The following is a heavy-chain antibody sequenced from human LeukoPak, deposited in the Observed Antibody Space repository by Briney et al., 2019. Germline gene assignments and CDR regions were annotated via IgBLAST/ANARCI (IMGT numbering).Heavy chain of an antibody. J-gene: IGHJ4*02. CDR1: GYTFTGYY. CDR2: INSNSGGT. CDR3: ARDLLAVDTAMVTWGLNY. Sequence: EASVKVSCKASGYTFTGYYMHWVRQAPGQGLEWMGWINSNSGGTNYAQKFQGRVTMTRDTSISTAYMEQSRLRSDDTAVYYCARDLLAVDTAMVTWGLNYWGQGTLVTVSS. D-gene: IGHD5-18*01. V-gene: IGHV1-2*02.